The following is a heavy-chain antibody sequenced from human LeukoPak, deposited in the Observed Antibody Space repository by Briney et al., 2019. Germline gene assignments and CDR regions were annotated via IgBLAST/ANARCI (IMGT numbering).Heavy chain of an antibody. Sequence: GGSLRLSCAASGFTFRSYDMNWVRQAPGEGLEWVSYISSIGSTIYYADSVKGRFTISRDNAKNSLYLQMNRLRAKDTAVYYCARSIRYYYGSGSYSDPGTEDYWGQGPLVTASS. J-gene: IGHJ4*02. CDR2: ISSIGSTI. CDR1: GFTFRSYD. V-gene: IGHV3-48*03. CDR3: ARSIRYYYGSGSYSDPGTEDY. D-gene: IGHD3-10*01.